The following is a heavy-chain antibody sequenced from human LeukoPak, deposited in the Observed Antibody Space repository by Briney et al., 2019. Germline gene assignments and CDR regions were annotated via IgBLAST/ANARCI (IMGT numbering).Heavy chain of an antibody. V-gene: IGHV1-46*01. CDR3: ARVVLQQLAYYYYYYGMDV. D-gene: IGHD6-13*01. CDR1: GYTFTSYY. J-gene: IGHJ6*02. Sequence: GASVKVSCKASGYTFTSYYMHWVRQAPGQGLEWMGIINPSGGSTSYAQKFQGRVTMTRNTSISTAYMELSSLRSEDTAVYYCARVVLQQLAYYYYYYGMDVWGQGTTVTVSS. CDR2: INPSGGST.